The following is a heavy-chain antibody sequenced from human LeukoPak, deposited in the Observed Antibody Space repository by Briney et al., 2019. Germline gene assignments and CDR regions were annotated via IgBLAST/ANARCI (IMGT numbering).Heavy chain of an antibody. V-gene: IGHV4-34*01. CDR1: GGSFSGYY. CDR2: INHSGST. CDR3: ASSYSSGWYLSLIDY. D-gene: IGHD6-19*01. Sequence: SETLSLTCAVYGGSFSGYYWSWIRQPPGKGLEWIGEINHSGSTNYNPSLKSRVTISVDTSKNQFSLKLSSVTAADTAVYYCASSYSSGWYLSLIDYWGQGTLVTVSS. J-gene: IGHJ4*02.